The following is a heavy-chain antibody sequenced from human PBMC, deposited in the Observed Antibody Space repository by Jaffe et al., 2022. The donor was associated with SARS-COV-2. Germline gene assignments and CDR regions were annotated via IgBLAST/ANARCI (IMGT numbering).Heavy chain of an antibody. V-gene: IGHV4-39*01. CDR2: IYYSGST. Sequence: QLQLQESGPGLVKPSQTLSLTCTVSGGSISSSTYYWGWIRQPPGKGLEWIGSIYYSGSTYYNPSLKSRVTISVDTSKNQFSLKLRSVTAADTAVYYCARHPSWPIRLFDYWGQGTLVTVS. CDR1: GGSISSSTYY. D-gene: IGHD4-17*01. CDR3: ARHPSWPIRLFDY. J-gene: IGHJ4*02.